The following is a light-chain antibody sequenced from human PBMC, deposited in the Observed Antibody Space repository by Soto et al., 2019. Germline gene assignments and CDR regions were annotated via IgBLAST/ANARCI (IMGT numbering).Light chain of an antibody. Sequence: QLVLTQPASVSGSPGQSITISCTGTSSDVGGHNAVSWYRQDPGKAPKLVIYDVTNRPSGVSNSFSGSKSGNTASPTISELQTEDEAGYYCSSFRNSITYVFGTGTQLTVL. CDR2: DVT. J-gene: IGLJ1*01. V-gene: IGLV2-14*01. CDR3: SSFRNSITYV. CDR1: SSDVGGHNA.